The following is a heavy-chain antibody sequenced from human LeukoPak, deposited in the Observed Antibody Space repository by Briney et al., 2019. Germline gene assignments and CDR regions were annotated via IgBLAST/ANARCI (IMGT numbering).Heavy chain of an antibody. D-gene: IGHD6-19*01. CDR1: GFTFSSYW. CDR2: IKQDGSEK. V-gene: IGHV3-7*01. Sequence: GGSLRLSCAASGFTFSSYWMNWVRQTPGKGLEWVANIKQDGSEKYYVDSVKGRFTISRDNAKNSLYLQMNSLRAEDTAVYYCAREGEAVAGGTNWFDPWGQGTLVTVSS. J-gene: IGHJ5*02. CDR3: AREGEAVAGGTNWFDP.